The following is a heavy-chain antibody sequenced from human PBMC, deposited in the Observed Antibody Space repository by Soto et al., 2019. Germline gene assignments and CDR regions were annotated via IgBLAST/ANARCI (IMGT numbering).Heavy chain of an antibody. CDR3: ARHDCISTSCYYYYYYGMDV. D-gene: IGHD2-2*01. Sequence: QVQLVQSGAEVKKPGSSVKVSCKASGGTFSSYAISWVRQAPGQGLEWMGGIIPIFDTANYAQKFQGRVTVTADESTSTAYMELSSLISEDTAVYYCARHDCISTSCYYYYYYGMDVWGQGTTVTVS. J-gene: IGHJ6*02. V-gene: IGHV1-69*12. CDR2: IIPIFDTA. CDR1: GGTFSSYA.